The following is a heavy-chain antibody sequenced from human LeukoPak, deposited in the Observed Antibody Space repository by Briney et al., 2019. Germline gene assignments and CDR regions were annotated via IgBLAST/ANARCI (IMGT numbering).Heavy chain of an antibody. CDR2: ISGDHAT. V-gene: IGHV3-23*01. CDR1: GFTFGHYA. D-gene: IGHD2-8*01. J-gene: IGHJ4*02. CDR3: AKDTQGVRGNFLFEY. Sequence: PGGSLRLSCAASGFTFGHYAMSWVRRAPGKGLEWVAAISGDHATYDSNSLRGRFTISRDNSKNMLYLQMNGLRAEDSAVYYCAKDTQGVRGNFLFEYWGRGTLVTVSS.